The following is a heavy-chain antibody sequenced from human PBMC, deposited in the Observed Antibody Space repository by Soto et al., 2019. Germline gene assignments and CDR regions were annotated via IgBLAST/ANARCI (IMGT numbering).Heavy chain of an antibody. CDR3: AHGGGDYGSGSYPFWY. CDR2: VSSSGGST. V-gene: IGHV3-23*01. D-gene: IGHD3-10*01. CDR1: GFTFSSYA. J-gene: IGHJ4*02. Sequence: EVQLLESGGGLVQPGGSLRLSCAASGFTFSSYAMSWVRQAPGKGLEWVSGVSSSGGSTYYAESVKGRFTRSRDNSKNPLYLQRDTLRAEDTAVYYCAHGGGDYGSGSYPFWYGGQGPLVTVSS.